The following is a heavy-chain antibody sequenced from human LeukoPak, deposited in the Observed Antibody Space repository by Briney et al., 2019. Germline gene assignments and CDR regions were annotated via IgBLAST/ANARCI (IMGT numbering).Heavy chain of an antibody. Sequence: GESLKISCAASGFTFSSYSMNWVRPAPGKGLEWVSYISSSSSTIYYADSVKGRFTISRDNAKNSLYLQMNSLRAEDTAVYYCASETYYYDSSGYYYGHRAFDIWGQGTMVTVSS. D-gene: IGHD3-22*01. CDR3: ASETYYYDSSGYYYGHRAFDI. J-gene: IGHJ3*02. CDR1: GFTFSSYS. V-gene: IGHV3-48*01. CDR2: ISSSSSTI.